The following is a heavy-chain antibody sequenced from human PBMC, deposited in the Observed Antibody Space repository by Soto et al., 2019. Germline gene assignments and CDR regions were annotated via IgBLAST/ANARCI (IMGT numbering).Heavy chain of an antibody. Sequence: PGGSPRLSCAASGFTFSSYAMSWVRQAPGKGLEWVSAISGSGGSTYYADSVKGRFTISRDNSKNTLYLQMNSLRAEDTAVYYCARDVDYYGSGSYYNDYYYYYGMDFRGQRTTVTGSS. CDR1: GFTFSSYA. CDR2: ISGSGGST. CDR3: ARDVDYYGSGSYYNDYYYYYGMDF. J-gene: IGHJ6*02. D-gene: IGHD3-10*01. V-gene: IGHV3-23*01.